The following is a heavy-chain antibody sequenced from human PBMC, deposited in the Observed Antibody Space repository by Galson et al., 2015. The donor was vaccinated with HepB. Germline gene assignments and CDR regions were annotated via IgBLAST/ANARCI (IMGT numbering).Heavy chain of an antibody. J-gene: IGHJ4*02. CDR3: ARDLPYDGKGDFEY. CDR2: IHTDGST. V-gene: IGHV3-53*01. Sequence: SLRLSCAASGFTVSGHYMNWVRQAPGKGLEWVSVIHTDGSTYYADSVKGRFTISRDNSKNTLYLQMNSLRGEDTAIYYCARDLPYDGKGDFEYWGQGTLVTVSS. CDR1: GFTVSGHY. D-gene: IGHD4-23*01.